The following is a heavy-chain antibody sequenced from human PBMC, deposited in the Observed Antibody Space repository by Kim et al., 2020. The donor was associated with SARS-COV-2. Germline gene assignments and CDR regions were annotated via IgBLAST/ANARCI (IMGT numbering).Heavy chain of an antibody. Sequence: ASVKVSCKASGYTFTSYDINWVRQATGQGLEWMGWMNPNSGNTGYAQKFQGRVTMTRNTSISTAYMELSSLRSEDTAMYYCARRVWGYYGSGSYYTNWGQGTLVTVSS. CDR2: MNPNSGNT. D-gene: IGHD3-10*01. CDR1: GYTFTSYD. V-gene: IGHV1-8*01. CDR3: ARRVWGYYGSGSYYTN. J-gene: IGHJ4*02.